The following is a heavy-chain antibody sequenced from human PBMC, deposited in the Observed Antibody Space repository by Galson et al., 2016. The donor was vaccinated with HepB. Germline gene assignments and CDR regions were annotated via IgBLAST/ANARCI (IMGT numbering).Heavy chain of an antibody. Sequence: VKVSCKASGYTFTSYGISWVRQAPGQGLEWMGWITAYNGNRFFAQKFQGRVTMNTDTSTSTAYMELRSLTSDDTAMYYCARKGFPSVTTIGGVDDWGQGTLVTVSS. CDR2: ITAYNGNR. V-gene: IGHV1-18*01. CDR1: GYTFTSYG. CDR3: ARKGFPSVTTIGGVDD. D-gene: IGHD3-16*01. J-gene: IGHJ4*02.